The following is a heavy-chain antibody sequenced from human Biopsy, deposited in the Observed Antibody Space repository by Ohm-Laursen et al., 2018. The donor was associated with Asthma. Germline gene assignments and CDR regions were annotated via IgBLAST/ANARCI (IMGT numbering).Heavy chain of an antibody. Sequence: GSLRLSCAASGFTFRNYAMHWVRQAPGKGLEWVSSISGNGDNTHYSDSVQGRFIISRDNSKNTLYLQMNSLRVEDTAIYFCAKDKVGAANSYQYGMDVWGQGTTVTVSS. V-gene: IGHV3-23*01. CDR2: ISGNGDNT. CDR1: GFTFRNYA. J-gene: IGHJ6*02. D-gene: IGHD1-26*01. CDR3: AKDKVGAANSYQYGMDV.